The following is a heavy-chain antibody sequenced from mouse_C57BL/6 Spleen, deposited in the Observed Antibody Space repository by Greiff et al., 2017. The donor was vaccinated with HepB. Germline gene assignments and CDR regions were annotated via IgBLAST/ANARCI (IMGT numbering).Heavy chain of an antibody. CDR2: IYPRSGNT. Sequence: QVQLKESGAELARPGASVKLSCKASGYTFTSYGISWVKQRTGQGLEWIGEIYPRSGNTYYNEKFKGKATLTADKSSSTAYMELRSLTSEDSAVYFCAREDYSKVFDYWGQGTTLTVSS. V-gene: IGHV1-81*01. D-gene: IGHD2-5*01. J-gene: IGHJ2*01. CDR3: AREDYSKVFDY. CDR1: GYTFTSYG.